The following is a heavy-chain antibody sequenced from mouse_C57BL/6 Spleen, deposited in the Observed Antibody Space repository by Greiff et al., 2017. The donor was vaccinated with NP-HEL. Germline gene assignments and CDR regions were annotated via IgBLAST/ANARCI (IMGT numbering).Heavy chain of an antibody. J-gene: IGHJ4*01. CDR1: GYTFTSYT. V-gene: IGHV1-4*01. CDR3: AREGIYYDYDFYAMDY. D-gene: IGHD2-4*01. CDR2: INPSSGYT. Sequence: VQLQQSGAELARPGASVKMSCKASGYTFTSYTMHWVKQRPGQGLEWIGYINPSSGYTKYNQKFKDKATLTADKSSSTAYMQLSSLTSEDSAVYYCAREGIYYDYDFYAMDYWGQGTSVTVSS.